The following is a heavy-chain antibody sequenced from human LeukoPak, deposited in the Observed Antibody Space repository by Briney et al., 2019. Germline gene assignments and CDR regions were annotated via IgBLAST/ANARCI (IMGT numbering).Heavy chain of an antibody. J-gene: IGHJ4*02. CDR3: ARLMGPQGDLNFDS. CDR2: FYYSGST. CDR1: GGSISSDS. D-gene: IGHD3-10*01. Sequence: SETLSLTCTVSGGSISSDSWSWIRQPPGKGLEWIGYFYYSGSTYNPSLKSRVTISVDTSKNQFSLKLSSVTAADTAVYYCARLMGPQGDLNFDSWGQGTLVTVSS. V-gene: IGHV4-59*12.